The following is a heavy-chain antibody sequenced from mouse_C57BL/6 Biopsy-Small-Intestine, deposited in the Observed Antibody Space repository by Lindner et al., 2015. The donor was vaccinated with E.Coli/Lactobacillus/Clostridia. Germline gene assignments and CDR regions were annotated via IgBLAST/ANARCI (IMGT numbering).Heavy chain of an antibody. CDR3: ARHEVVGPWFAY. J-gene: IGHJ3*01. Sequence: VQLQESGAELVKPGASVKLSCKASGYTLTEYTIHWVKQRSGQGLEWIGWLYPGSGTIKYNEKFKDKATLTVDKSSSTVYMELSRLTSEDSAVYFCARHEVVGPWFAYWGQGTLVTVSA. V-gene: IGHV1-62-2*01. CDR1: GYTLTEYT. CDR2: LYPGSGTI.